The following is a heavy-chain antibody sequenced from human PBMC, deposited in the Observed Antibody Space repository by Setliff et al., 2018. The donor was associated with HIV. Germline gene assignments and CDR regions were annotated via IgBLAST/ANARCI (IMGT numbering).Heavy chain of an antibody. CDR1: GAPISSGT. CDR2: IYYSGTT. Sequence: PSETLSLTCIVSGAPISSGTWSWIRQPAGKGLEWIGTIYYSGTTYYNPSLKSRVTMSIDTPQNQFPLKLTSVTATDTAVYYCARHRYSSSINWFDPWGQGTLVTVSS. V-gene: IGHV4-59*04. J-gene: IGHJ5*02. D-gene: IGHD6-13*01. CDR3: ARHRYSSSINWFDP.